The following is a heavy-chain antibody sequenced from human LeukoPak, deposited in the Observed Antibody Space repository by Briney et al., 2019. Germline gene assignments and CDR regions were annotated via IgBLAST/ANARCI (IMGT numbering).Heavy chain of an antibody. D-gene: IGHD2/OR15-2a*01. CDR2: ISPSGDST. V-gene: IGHV1-46*01. Sequence: ASVKVSCKASGFSFTRYYMHWLRQAPGQGLEWMGIISPSGDSTKYAQKFQGRVTMTRDTSTSTVYMELSSLRFEDTAVYYCARDNSDGSPRYWWFDPWGQGTLVTVSS. CDR3: ARDNSDGSPRYWWFDP. J-gene: IGHJ5*02. CDR1: GFSFTRYY.